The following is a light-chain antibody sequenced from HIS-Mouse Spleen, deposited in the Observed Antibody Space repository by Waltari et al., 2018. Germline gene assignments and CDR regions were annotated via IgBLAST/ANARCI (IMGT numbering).Light chain of an antibody. J-gene: IGLJ1*01. Sequence: QSALTQPPSVSGSPGPSVPISCTGTSSDVGSYNCVSWYQQPPGTAPKLMIYEVSNRPSGVPDRFSGSKSGNTASLTISGLQAEDEADYYCSSYTSSSTVFGTGTKVTVL. CDR3: SSYTSSSTV. CDR2: EVS. CDR1: SSDVGSYNC. V-gene: IGLV2-18*02.